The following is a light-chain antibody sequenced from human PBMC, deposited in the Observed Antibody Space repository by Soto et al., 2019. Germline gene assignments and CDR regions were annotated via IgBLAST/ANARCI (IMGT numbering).Light chain of an antibody. CDR2: DVS. J-gene: IGLJ1*01. V-gene: IGLV2-14*01. Sequence: QSALTQPASVSGSPGQSITISCTGTSSDVGHYNFVSWYQQHPGKAPKLLIYDVSDRPSGVSNRFSGPKSANTASLSISGLQAEDEADYYCSSYTSSSTYVIGTGTKVTVL. CDR1: SSDVGHYNF. CDR3: SSYTSSSTYV.